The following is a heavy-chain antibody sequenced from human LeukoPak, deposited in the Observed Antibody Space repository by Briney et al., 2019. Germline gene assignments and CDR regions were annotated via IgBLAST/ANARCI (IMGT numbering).Heavy chain of an antibody. D-gene: IGHD2-21*01. CDR2: IYHSGST. J-gene: IGHJ6*04. CDR3: ARDRALFIPLDV. Sequence: SETLSLTCAVSGYSISSDYYWGWTRQPPGQGLEWIGSIYHSGSTYYNPFLKSRVTISVDTSKNQFSLKLSSVTAADTAVYYCARDRALFIPLDVWGKGTTVTVSS. V-gene: IGHV4-38-2*02. CDR1: GYSISSDYY.